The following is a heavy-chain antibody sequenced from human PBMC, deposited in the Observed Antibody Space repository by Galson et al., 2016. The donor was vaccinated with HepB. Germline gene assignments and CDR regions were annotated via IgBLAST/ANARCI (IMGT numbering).Heavy chain of an antibody. CDR3: ARETLTGFAFDN. J-gene: IGHJ4*02. Sequence: SVKVSCKASGYPFSKYGFHWVRQAPGQGLEWMGWISAWDGETHYSLKLQGRVTLTTDTSTNTAYMELRRLRSGDTAVYYCARETLTGFAFDNWGQGTLVTVSS. V-gene: IGHV1-18*01. CDR1: GYPFSKYG. CDR2: ISAWDGET. D-gene: IGHD3-9*01.